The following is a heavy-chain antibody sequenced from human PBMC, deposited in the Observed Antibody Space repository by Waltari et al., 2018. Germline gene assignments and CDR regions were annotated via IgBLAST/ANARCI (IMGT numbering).Heavy chain of an antibody. CDR3: VRLEDCTGPGGNCYSGDSFAMDV. Sequence: QVQLQQWGAGLLQPSETLSLTCAVYGGSFRGYYWGWVRKPRGRGRGWIGAINHNGNINRNPSLRSRVTMLVDTSKSQLSLKINSVTAADTAVYYCVRLEDCTGPGGNCYSGDSFAMDVWGQGTTVTVSS. CDR1: GGSFRGYY. D-gene: IGHD2-8*02. V-gene: IGHV4-34*02. J-gene: IGHJ6*02. CDR2: INHNGNI.